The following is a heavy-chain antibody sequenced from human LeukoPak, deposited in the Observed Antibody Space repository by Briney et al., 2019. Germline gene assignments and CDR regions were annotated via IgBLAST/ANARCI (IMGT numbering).Heavy chain of an antibody. D-gene: IGHD3-22*01. CDR1: GYTFTSYG. CDR2: ISAYNGNT. CDR3: ARDQLPITMIVVAHFDY. V-gene: IGHV1-18*01. Sequence: ASVKVSCKASGYTFTSYGISWVRQAPGQGLEWMGRISAYNGNTNYAQKRQGRVTMTTDTSTSTAYMELRSLRSDDTAVYYCARDQLPITMIVVAHFDYWGQGTLVTVSS. J-gene: IGHJ4*02.